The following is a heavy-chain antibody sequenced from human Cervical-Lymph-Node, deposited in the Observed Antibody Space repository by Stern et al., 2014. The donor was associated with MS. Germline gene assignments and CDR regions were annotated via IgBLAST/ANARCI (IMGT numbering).Heavy chain of an antibody. D-gene: IGHD1-26*01. CDR2: ISSNGSTI. CDR3: ARGLPSF. J-gene: IGHJ4*02. CDR1: GFNFSAYY. V-gene: IGHV3-11*01. Sequence: VHLVESGGDLVKPGGSLRLSCAASGFNFSAYYMNWIRQAPGKGLEWLSYISSNGSTIYYADSVKGRFIISRDNAKQSLYLQMNSLRAEDTAVYYCARGLPSFWGQGTLVTVSP.